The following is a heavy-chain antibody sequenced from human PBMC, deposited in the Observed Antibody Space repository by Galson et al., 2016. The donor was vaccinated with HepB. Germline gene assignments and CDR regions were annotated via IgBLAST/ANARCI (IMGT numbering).Heavy chain of an antibody. D-gene: IGHD5-18*01. J-gene: IGHJ4*02. Sequence: SLRLSCAASGFTFSDYWMNWVGRPQGRGWGGVANFNGVESRISTVTPVKGRFTISRNNFQNSLFLQMNSVRAEDTAVYYCARAQWRQARRAAYFDYWGQGALVTVSS. CDR1: GFTFSDYW. CDR3: ARAQWRQARRAAYFDY. CDR2: FNGVESRI. V-gene: IGHV3-7*04.